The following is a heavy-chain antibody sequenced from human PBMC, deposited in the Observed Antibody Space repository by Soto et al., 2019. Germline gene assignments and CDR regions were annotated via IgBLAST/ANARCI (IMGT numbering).Heavy chain of an antibody. CDR2: ISGSGGST. CDR3: AKSVVAGYYYYGMDV. Sequence: SLRLSCAASGFTFSSYAMSWVRQAPGKGLEWVSAISGSGGSTYYADSVKGRFTISRDNSKNTLYLQMNSLRAEDTAVYYCAKSVVAGYYYYGMDVWGQGTTVTVSS. D-gene: IGHD6-19*01. J-gene: IGHJ6*02. CDR1: GFTFSSYA. V-gene: IGHV3-23*01.